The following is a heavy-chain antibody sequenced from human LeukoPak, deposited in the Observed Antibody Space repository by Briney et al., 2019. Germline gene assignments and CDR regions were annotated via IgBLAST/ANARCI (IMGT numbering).Heavy chain of an antibody. CDR1: GFTFSNYW. Sequence: GGSLRLSCAASGFTFSNYWMHWVRQAPGKGLVWVSHIKSDGSSTNYAESVKGRFAISRDNSKNTLYLQMNTLTAKDTAVYYCAKGRITAAGTNDAFDIWGQGTMVTVSS. D-gene: IGHD6-13*01. CDR2: IKSDGSST. V-gene: IGHV3-74*01. J-gene: IGHJ3*02. CDR3: AKGRITAAGTNDAFDI.